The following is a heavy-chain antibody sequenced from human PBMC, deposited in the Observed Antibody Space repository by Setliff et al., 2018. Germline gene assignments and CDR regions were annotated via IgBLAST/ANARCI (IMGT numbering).Heavy chain of an antibody. CDR3: ARRDLHYYMDV. J-gene: IGHJ6*03. V-gene: IGHV4-34*12. CDR1: GGSFSGYY. CDR2: IIHSGST. Sequence: PSETLSLTCAVYGGSFSGYYWSWIRQPPGKRLEWIGEIIHSGSTNYNPSLKSRVTISVDKSKKQFFLKLFSVTVADRGLFYCARRDLHYYMDVWGPGTTVTVSS.